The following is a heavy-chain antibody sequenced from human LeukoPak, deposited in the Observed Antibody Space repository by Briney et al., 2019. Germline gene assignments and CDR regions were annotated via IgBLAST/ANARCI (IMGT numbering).Heavy chain of an antibody. CDR3: ARQAGYHYGMDV. CDR2: IYPSDSDT. Sequence: GESLKISCKGSTYSFTSYWIGWVRQKPGGGLEGMGIIYPSDSDTRYNPSFQGQVTISVDKSITTAYLQWSSLRSSDTAIYYCARQAGYHYGMDVWGQRTPVTVSS. J-gene: IGHJ6*02. CDR1: TYSFTSYW. V-gene: IGHV5-51*01. D-gene: IGHD6-25*01.